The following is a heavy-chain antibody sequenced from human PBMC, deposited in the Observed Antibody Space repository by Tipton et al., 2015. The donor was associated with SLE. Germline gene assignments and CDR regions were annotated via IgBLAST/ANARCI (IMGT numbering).Heavy chain of an antibody. CDR3: ARDRYPLLFDY. CDR1: GGSISSHY. J-gene: IGHJ4*02. V-gene: IGHV4-59*11. CDR2: IYYSGST. D-gene: IGHD2-2*01. Sequence: LRLSCTVSGGSISSHYWSWIRQPPGKGLEWIGYIYYSGSTNYKPSLKSRVTISVDTSKNQFSLKLSSVTAADTAVYYCARDRYPLLFDYWGQGTLVTVSS.